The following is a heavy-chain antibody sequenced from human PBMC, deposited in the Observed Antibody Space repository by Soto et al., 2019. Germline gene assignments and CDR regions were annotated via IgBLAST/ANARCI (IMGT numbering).Heavy chain of an antibody. CDR2: ISSSGGRT. V-gene: IGHV3-23*01. Sequence: LRLSCVASGFTFSNSAMSWVRHVPGKGLEWAAGISSSGGRTNYADSVKGRFTISRDNSKDTLYLQMNSLRAEDTALYYCATFMTVTGPGWGRASEYWGQGTRVTV. D-gene: IGHD6-19*01. J-gene: IGHJ4*02. CDR3: ATFMTVTGPGWGRASEY. CDR1: GFTFSNSA.